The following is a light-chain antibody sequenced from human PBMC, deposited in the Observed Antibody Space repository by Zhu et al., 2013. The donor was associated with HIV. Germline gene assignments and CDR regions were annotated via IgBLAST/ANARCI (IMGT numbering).Light chain of an antibody. CDR1: QDISRN. CDR3: QHSYNAPTWA. Sequence: DIQMTQSPSSLSASVGDRVTITCQASQDISRNLNWYQQKPGKAPKLLIYAASSLQSGVPSRFSGSGSGTDFTLTISSLQPEDFATYYCQHSYNAPTWAFGQGTKVEIK. CDR2: AAS. V-gene: IGKV1-39*01. J-gene: IGKJ1*01.